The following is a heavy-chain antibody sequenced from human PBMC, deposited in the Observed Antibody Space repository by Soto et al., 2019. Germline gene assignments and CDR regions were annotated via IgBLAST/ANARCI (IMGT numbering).Heavy chain of an antibody. V-gene: IGHV3-30-3*01. CDR2: TSYDGSQK. D-gene: IGHD6-13*01. Sequence: QVQLVESGGGVVQPGRSLRLSCAASGFTFSIYAMHWVRQAPGRGLEWVVVTSYDGSQKYYADSVKGRFTISRDNSKNTPYLQMNSLRAEDTAVYYCARGQQLGYYYAGMDVWGQGTTVTVSS. CDR3: ARGQQLGYYYAGMDV. CDR1: GFTFSIYA. J-gene: IGHJ6*02.